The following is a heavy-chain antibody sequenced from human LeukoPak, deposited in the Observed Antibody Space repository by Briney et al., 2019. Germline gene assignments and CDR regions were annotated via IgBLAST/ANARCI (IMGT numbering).Heavy chain of an antibody. CDR3: ARDDAVTTSSPFDY. CDR2: ISSSGSTI. D-gene: IGHD4-17*01. CDR1: GFTFSSYE. V-gene: IGHV3-48*03. J-gene: IGHJ4*02. Sequence: PGGSLRLSCAASGFTFSSYEMNWVRQAPGKGLEWVPYISSSGSTIYYADSVKGRFTISRDNAKNSLYLQMNSLRAEDTAVYYCARDDAVTTSSPFDYWGQGTLVTVSS.